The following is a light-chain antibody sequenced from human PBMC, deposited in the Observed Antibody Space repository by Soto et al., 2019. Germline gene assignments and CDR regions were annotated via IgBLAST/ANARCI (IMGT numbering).Light chain of an antibody. J-gene: IGLJ1*01. CDR1: TSNIGSNY. Sequence: QSVLTQPPSASGTPGQGVTISCSGSTSNIGSNYVYWYQQLPGTAPKLLIYRNNQRPSGVPDRFSGSKSGTSASLAISGLRSDDEADYLCATWDDSLNGSYVFGTGTKVTV. CDR2: RNN. V-gene: IGLV1-47*01. CDR3: ATWDDSLNGSYV.